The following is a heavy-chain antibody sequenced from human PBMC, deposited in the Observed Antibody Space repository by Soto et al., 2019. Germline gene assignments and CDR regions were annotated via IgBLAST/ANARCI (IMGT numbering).Heavy chain of an antibody. CDR3: ARHSRVYIAARPAGWFDP. V-gene: IGHV4-59*08. J-gene: IGHJ5*02. CDR2: IYYSGST. D-gene: IGHD6-6*01. CDR1: GGSISSYY. Sequence: QVQLQESGPGLVKPSETLSLTCTVSGGSISSYYWSWIRQPPGKGLEWIGYIYYSGSTNYNPSLKSRVTIPVDTSKNQFSLKLSSVTAADTAVYYCARHSRVYIAARPAGWFDPWGQGTLVTVSS.